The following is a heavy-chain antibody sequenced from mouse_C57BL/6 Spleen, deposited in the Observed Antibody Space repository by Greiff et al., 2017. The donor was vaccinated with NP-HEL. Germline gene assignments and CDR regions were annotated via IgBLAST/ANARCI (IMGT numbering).Heavy chain of an antibody. J-gene: IGHJ4*01. Sequence: QVQLQQPGAELVKPGASVKLSCKASGYTFTSYWMHWVKQRPGQGLEWIGMIHPNSGSTNYNEKFKSKATLTVDKSSSTAYMQLSSLTSEDSAVYYCARLWLLDYYAMDYWGQGTSVTVSS. CDR3: ARLWLLDYYAMDY. CDR1: GYTFTSYW. D-gene: IGHD2-3*01. CDR2: IHPNSGST. V-gene: IGHV1-64*01.